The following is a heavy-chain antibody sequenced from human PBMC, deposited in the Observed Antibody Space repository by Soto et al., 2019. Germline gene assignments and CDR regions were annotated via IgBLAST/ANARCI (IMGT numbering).Heavy chain of an antibody. CDR1: GYTFTNYA. CDR2: IIAGNGNT. J-gene: IGHJ4*02. CDR3: ARARGDYFPYFDS. D-gene: IGHD4-17*01. Sequence: QVQLVQSGAEVRKPGASVKVSCKASGYTFTNYAMHWVRQAPGQRLEWMGWIIAGNGNTKYSQSFQGRVTITGDTSASTSYMELSSLRSEDTAVYYCARARGDYFPYFDSWGQGTLVTVSS. V-gene: IGHV1-3*01.